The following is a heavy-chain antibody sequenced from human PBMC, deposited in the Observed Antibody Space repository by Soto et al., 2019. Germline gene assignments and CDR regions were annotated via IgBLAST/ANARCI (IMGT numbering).Heavy chain of an antibody. CDR2: IYHSGST. CDR3: ARDPLGYRGWFDP. V-gene: IGHV4-38-2*02. Sequence: PSETLSLTCAVSGYSISSGNYWGWIRQPPGKGLEWIGSIYHSGSTYYSPSLKSRATISVDTSKNQFSLKLSSVTAADTAVYFCARDPLGYRGWFDPWGQGTLVTVSS. J-gene: IGHJ5*02. CDR1: GYSISSGNY. D-gene: IGHD6-13*01.